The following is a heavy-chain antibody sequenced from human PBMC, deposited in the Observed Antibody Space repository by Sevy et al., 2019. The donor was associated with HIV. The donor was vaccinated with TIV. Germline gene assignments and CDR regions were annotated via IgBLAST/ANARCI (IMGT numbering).Heavy chain of an antibody. J-gene: IGHJ3*02. V-gene: IGHV3-23*01. Sequence: GGSLRLSCAVSGFTFSSHDMTWVRQAPGKGLEWVSGISGAGGSKWYADSVKGRFAISRDNSKNTLYLQMNTLRTEDTAMYYFARDLRSNFFDAFDIWGLGTMVTVSS. D-gene: IGHD3-3*01. CDR2: ISGAGGSK. CDR3: ARDLRSNFFDAFDI. CDR1: GFTFSSHD.